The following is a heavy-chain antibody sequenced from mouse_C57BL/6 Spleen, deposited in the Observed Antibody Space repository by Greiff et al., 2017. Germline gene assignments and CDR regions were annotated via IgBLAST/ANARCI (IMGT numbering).Heavy chain of an antibody. CDR1: GYTFTSDW. J-gene: IGHJ1*03. Sequence: VQLQQPGAELVKPGASVKMSCTASGYTFTSDWINWVKQRPGQGLEWIGDIDPGSGSTNYNEKFKSKATLTVDTSSSTAYLQLSSLTSEDSAVYYCARSWPWYFEVWGTGPTVTVS. CDR3: ARSWPWYFEV. V-gene: IGHV1-55*01. CDR2: IDPGSGST.